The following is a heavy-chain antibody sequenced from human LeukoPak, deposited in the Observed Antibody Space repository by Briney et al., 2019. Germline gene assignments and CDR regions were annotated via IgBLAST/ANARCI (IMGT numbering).Heavy chain of an antibody. V-gene: IGHV1-2*04. J-gene: IGHJ4*02. CDR3: ASDRSYDKGPLDY. D-gene: IGHD3-22*01. Sequence: ASVKVSCKASGYTFTDYYMHWVRPAPGQGLEWMGWINPNSGDTNYAQKFQGWVTMTRDTSISTAYMELSRLTSDDTAVYYCASDRSYDKGPLDYWGQGTLVTVSS. CDR1: GYTFTDYY. CDR2: INPNSGDT.